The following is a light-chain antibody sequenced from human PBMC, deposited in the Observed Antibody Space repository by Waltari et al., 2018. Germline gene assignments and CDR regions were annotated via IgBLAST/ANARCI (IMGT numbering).Light chain of an antibody. V-gene: IGKV1-9*01. CDR3: LQHNSYPFT. CDR1: QGINIY. J-gene: IGKJ3*01. Sequence: DIQLTQSPPFLSALVGDIVTITCPASQGINIYLAWYQQKPGKAPKLLIYAASTLQSGVPSRFSGSGSGTEFTLTISSLQPEDFATYYCLQHNSYPFTFGPGTKVDIK. CDR2: AAS.